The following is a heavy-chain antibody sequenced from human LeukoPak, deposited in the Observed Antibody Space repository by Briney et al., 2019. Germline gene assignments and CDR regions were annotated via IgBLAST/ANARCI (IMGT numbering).Heavy chain of an antibody. CDR3: AKSPRGIVGATFDY. D-gene: IGHD1-26*01. CDR1: GFTFSSYG. Sequence: GGSLRLSCAASGFTFSSYGMQWVRQAPGKGLEWVEVISYDGGNKYYADSVKGRFTISRDNSKNTLYLQMNSLRAEDTAVYYCAKSPRGIVGATFDYWGQGTLVTVSS. J-gene: IGHJ4*02. V-gene: IGHV3-30*18. CDR2: ISYDGGNK.